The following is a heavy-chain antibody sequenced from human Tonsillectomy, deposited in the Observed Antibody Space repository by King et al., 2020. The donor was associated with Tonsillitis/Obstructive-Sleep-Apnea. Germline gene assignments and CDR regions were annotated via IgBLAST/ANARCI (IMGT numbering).Heavy chain of an antibody. Sequence: VQLVQSGGGLVQPGRSLRLSCATSGFTFDDYAMHWVRLTPGKGLEWVSGISWNSVSIEYADSVKGRFTISRDNAKNSLYLQMNSLRPEDTALYYCAKGTPAVGEDWFDPWGQGTLVTVSA. CDR1: GFTFDDYA. V-gene: IGHV3-9*01. J-gene: IGHJ5*02. D-gene: IGHD6-13*01. CDR3: AKGTPAVGEDWFDP. CDR2: ISWNSVSI.